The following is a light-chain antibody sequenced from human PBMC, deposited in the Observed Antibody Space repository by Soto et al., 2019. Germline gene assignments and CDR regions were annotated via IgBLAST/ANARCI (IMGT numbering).Light chain of an antibody. V-gene: IGLV1-44*01. CDR2: DDY. J-gene: IGLJ3*02. CDR1: TSNIEENS. Sequence: QSVLTQPPSASGTPGQRVTISCSGSTSNIEENSVTWYQRLPGTAPKVLIYDDYQRPSGVPDRFSGSKSGTSASLAISDLQSEDEGDYYCTAWDDSLNAWLFGGGPKLTVL. CDR3: TAWDDSLNAWL.